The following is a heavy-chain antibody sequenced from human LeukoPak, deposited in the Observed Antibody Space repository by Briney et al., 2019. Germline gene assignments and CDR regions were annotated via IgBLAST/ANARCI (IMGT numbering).Heavy chain of an antibody. Sequence: SETLSLTCTVSGGSISSGSYYWSWIRQPAGTGLEWIGRIYTSGSTNYSPSLKSRVTISVDTSKNQFSLKLSSVTAADTAVYYCARVVMNGDYFDYWGQGTLVTVSS. CDR3: ARVVMNGDYFDY. J-gene: IGHJ4*02. V-gene: IGHV4-61*02. CDR1: GGSISSGSYY. CDR2: IYTSGST. D-gene: IGHD3-16*01.